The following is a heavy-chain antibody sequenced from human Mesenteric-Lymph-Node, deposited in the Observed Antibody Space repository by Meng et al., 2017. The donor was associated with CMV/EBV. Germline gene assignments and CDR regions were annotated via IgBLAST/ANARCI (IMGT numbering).Heavy chain of an antibody. J-gene: IGHJ4*02. Sequence: SGDGGSSNRAGWNWIRQSPSRGLEWLGRTYYRSKWYNDYAVSVKSRITINPDTSKNQFSLQLNSVTPEDTAVYDCARGVGAIPFDYWGQGTLVTVSS. V-gene: IGHV6-1*01. CDR2: TYYRSKWYN. CDR3: ARGVGAIPFDY. CDR1: GDGGSSNRAG. D-gene: IGHD1-26*01.